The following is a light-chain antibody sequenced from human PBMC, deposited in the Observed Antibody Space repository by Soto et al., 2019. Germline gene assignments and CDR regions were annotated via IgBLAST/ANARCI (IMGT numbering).Light chain of an antibody. CDR2: DDN. CDR3: ATWDDSLNAVV. J-gene: IGLJ2*01. CDR1: SSNIGVNY. V-gene: IGLV1-47*02. Sequence: QSVLTQPPSASGTPGQRVTISCSGSSSNIGVNYVYWYQQLPGTAPKLLVFDDNQRPSGVPDRFSDSKSGTSAFLAISGLRSEDEAAYYCATWDDSLNAVVFGGGTKVTVL.